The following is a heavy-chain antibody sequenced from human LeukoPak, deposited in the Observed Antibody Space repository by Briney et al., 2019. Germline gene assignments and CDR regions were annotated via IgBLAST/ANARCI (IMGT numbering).Heavy chain of an antibody. CDR2: IGTAGDT. J-gene: IGHJ6*03. V-gene: IGHV3-13*01. Sequence: GGSLRLSCAASGFTFSSYDMHWVRQATGKGLEWVSAIGTAGDTYYPGSVKGRFTISRENAKNSLYLQMNSLRAGDTAVYYCARSSAINGSMDVWGKGTTVTISS. CDR3: ARSSAINGSMDV. D-gene: IGHD2-8*01. CDR1: GFTFSSYD.